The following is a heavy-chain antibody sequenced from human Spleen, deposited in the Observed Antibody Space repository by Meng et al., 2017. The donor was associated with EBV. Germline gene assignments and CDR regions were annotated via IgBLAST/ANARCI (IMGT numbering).Heavy chain of an antibody. CDR3: ASHRGH. J-gene: IGHJ4*02. D-gene: IGHD3-16*02. CDR2: LSVSGGSR. V-gene: IGHV3-23*04. CDR1: TFKNYA. Sequence: EVQLVESGGALVQPGGSLRLACIVTFKNYALSWVRQPPGKGLEWVSTLSVSGGSRYADSVQGRFIISRDISKNTLYLQMNSLRAEDTALYFCASHRGHWGQGTLVTVSS.